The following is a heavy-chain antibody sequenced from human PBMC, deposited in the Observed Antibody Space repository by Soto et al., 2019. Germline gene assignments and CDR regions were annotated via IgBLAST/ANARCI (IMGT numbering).Heavy chain of an antibody. CDR1: GFTFSSYA. CDR2: ISGSGGST. J-gene: IGHJ4*02. V-gene: IGHV3-23*01. Sequence: GGSLRLSCAASGFTFSSYAMSWVRQAPGKGLEWVSAISGSGGSTYYADSVKGRFTISRDNSKNTLYLQMNSLRAEDTAVYYCAKRGQLAVAGQYPAGGWGQGTLVTVSS. D-gene: IGHD6-19*01. CDR3: AKRGQLAVAGQYPAGG.